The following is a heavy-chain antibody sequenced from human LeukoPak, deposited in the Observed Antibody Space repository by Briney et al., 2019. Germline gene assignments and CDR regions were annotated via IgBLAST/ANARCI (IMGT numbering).Heavy chain of an antibody. CDR2: INPSGGST. CDR1: GYTFTSYY. Sequence: ASLKVSCKASGYTFTSYYMHWVRQAPRRRLEWMGTINPSGGSTSYAQKFQGRVTMTRDTSTSTVYRELSSLSSEDTAVYYCAREFEAYGSSRTKYFDYWGQGTLVTVSS. D-gene: IGHD6-13*01. CDR3: AREFEAYGSSRTKYFDY. V-gene: IGHV1-46*01. J-gene: IGHJ4*02.